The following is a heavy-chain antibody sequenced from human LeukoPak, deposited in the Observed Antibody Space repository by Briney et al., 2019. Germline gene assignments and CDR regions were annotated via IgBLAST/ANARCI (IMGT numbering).Heavy chain of an antibody. J-gene: IGHJ4*02. CDR2: IKQDGSEK. CDR1: GFTFSSYW. D-gene: IGHD4-23*01. V-gene: IGHV3-7*01. CDR3: VRDRGYSTFDY. Sequence: PGGSLRLSCAASGFTFSSYWMSWVRQAPGKGLEWVANIKQDGSEKYYVDSVKGRFTISRDNAKNSLDLQMNSLRVDDTAVYYCVRDRGYSTFDYWGQGTLVIVSS.